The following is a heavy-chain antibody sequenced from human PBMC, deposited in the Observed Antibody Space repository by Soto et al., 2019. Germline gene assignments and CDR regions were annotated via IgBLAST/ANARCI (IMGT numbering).Heavy chain of an antibody. J-gene: IGHJ4*02. CDR2: ISAYNGNT. Sequence: QVQLVQSGAEVKKPGASVKVSCKASGYTFTSYAISWVRQAPGQGLEWMGWISAYNGNTNYAQKPQGSVTMPTDTSTSTANMELGSLRSDDTAVYSCARDLPPVDYWGQGTLVTVSS. CDR3: ARDLPPVDY. CDR1: GYTFTSYA. V-gene: IGHV1-18*01.